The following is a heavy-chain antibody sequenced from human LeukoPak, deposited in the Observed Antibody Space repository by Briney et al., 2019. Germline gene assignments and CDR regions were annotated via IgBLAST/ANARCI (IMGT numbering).Heavy chain of an antibody. CDR3: ARAGDAKWELHWFDP. V-gene: IGHV3-48*03. J-gene: IGHJ5*02. CDR1: GFTFSNYE. CDR2: ISISGSTI. D-gene: IGHD1-26*01. Sequence: GGSLRLSCAASGFTFSNYEMNWVRQAPGKGLEWVSYISISGSTIYYADSVKGRFTISRDNSKNTLYLQMNSLRAEDTAVYYCARAGDAKWELHWFDPWGQGTPVTVSS.